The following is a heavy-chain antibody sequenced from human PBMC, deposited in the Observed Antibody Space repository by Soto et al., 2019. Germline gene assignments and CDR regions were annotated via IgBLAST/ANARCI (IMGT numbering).Heavy chain of an antibody. J-gene: IGHJ6*02. CDR1: GFTFSSYA. CDR2: ISYDGSNK. V-gene: IGHV3-30*18. Sequence: PGGSLRLSCAASGFTFSSYAMAWVRQAPGKGLEWVAVISYDGSNKYYADSVKGRFTISRDNSKNTLYLQMNSLRAEDTALYYFAKDLAAAAGPYYYYGMDVWGQGTTVTVSS. CDR3: AKDLAAAAGPYYYYGMDV. D-gene: IGHD6-13*01.